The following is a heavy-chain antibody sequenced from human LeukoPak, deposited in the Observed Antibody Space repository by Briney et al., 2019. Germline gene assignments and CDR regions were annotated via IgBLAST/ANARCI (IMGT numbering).Heavy chain of an antibody. CDR1: GFSFSSHA. CDR3: ARVLVATTLASENWLDP. V-gene: IGHV3-21*01. CDR2: ITSTRSDI. J-gene: IGHJ5*02. D-gene: IGHD5-12*01. Sequence: KPGGSLRLSCEASGFSFSSHAMHWVRQAPGKGLEWVSSITSTRSDIYYAGSVKGRFTISRDNARNSLFLQMNSLRAEDTAVYYCARVLVATTLASENWLDPWGQGTLVTVSS.